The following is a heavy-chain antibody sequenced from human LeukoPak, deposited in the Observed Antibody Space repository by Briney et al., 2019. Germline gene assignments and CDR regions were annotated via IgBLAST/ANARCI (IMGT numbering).Heavy chain of an antibody. J-gene: IGHJ4*02. CDR1: GFPFTSYG. CDR3: AKSGRGYGGNSLRFDY. V-gene: IGHV3-23*01. Sequence: GGSLRLSCAASGFPFTSYGMSWVRQAPGKGLKWVSTISGSGGSPYYADSVKGRFTISRDNSNNTLYLQMNSLRAEDTAVYYCAKSGRGYGGNSLRFDYWGQGTLVAVSS. D-gene: IGHD4-23*01. CDR2: ISGSGGSP.